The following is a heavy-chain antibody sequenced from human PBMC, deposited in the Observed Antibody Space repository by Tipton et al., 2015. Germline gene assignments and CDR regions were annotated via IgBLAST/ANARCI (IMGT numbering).Heavy chain of an antibody. CDR2: IYTSGRP. J-gene: IGHJ5*02. CDR3: ARMGILGNWFDP. D-gene: IGHD6-13*01. V-gene: IGHV4-4*07. CDR1: GGSISNYY. Sequence: TLSLTCTVSGGSISNYYWSWIRQPAGKGLEWIGRIYTSGRPKDNPSLKSRVTMSLDTSKNQFSLRLTSVTAADTAVYYCARMGILGNWFDPWGQGTLVTVSS.